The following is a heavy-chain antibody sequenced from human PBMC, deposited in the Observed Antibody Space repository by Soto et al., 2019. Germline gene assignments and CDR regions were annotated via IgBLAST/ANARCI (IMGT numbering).Heavy chain of an antibody. J-gene: IGHJ6*02. CDR3: AKDSRIAAPVHHYYYYGMDV. V-gene: IGHV3-23*01. Sequence: GGSLRLSCAASGFTFSSYAMSWVRQAPGKGLEWVSAISGSGGSTYYADSVKGRFTISRDNSKNTLYLQMNSLRAEDTAVYYCAKDSRIAAPVHHYYYYGMDVWGQGTTVTVSS. CDR2: ISGSGGST. CDR1: GFTFSSYA. D-gene: IGHD6-6*01.